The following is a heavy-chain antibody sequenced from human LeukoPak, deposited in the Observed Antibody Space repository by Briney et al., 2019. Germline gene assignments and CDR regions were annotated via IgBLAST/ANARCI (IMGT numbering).Heavy chain of an antibody. D-gene: IGHD6-13*01. J-gene: IGHJ4*02. CDR1: GGSLSSHY. Sequence: SETLSLTCTVSGGSLSSHYWSWIRQPPGKGLEWIGNIYYSGTTNYNPSLKSRVTISVDTSKNQFFLKLSSVTAADTAVYYCARGVYIAAAQYGYWGQGTLVTVSS. V-gene: IGHV4-59*11. CDR3: ARGVYIAAAQYGY. CDR2: IYYSGTT.